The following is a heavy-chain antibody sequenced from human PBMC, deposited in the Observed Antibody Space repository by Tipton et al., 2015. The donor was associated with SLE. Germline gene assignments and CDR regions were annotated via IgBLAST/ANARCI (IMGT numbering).Heavy chain of an antibody. CDR1: GFTFSSYW. D-gene: IGHD3-10*01. CDR2: INSDGSST. Sequence: SLRLSCAASGFTFSSYWMRWVRQAPGKGLVWVSRINSDGSSTSYADSVKGRFTISRDNAKNTLYLQMNSLRAEDTAVYYCASLLWFRVYYYGMDVWGQGTTVTVSS. CDR3: ASLLWFRVYYYGMDV. V-gene: IGHV3-74*01. J-gene: IGHJ6*02.